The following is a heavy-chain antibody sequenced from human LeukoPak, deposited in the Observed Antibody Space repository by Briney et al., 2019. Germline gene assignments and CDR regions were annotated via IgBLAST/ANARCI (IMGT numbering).Heavy chain of an antibody. V-gene: IGHV4-34*01. D-gene: IGHD3-3*01. J-gene: IGHJ6*03. CDR1: GGSLRGYY. CDR3: ARQGYDFWSEYYYYYVDV. Sequence: PSETLSLTCVVYGGSLRGYYWSWIRQPPGKGLEWIGEIKHSGSTNCNPSLESRDTILVDTSNNQFSLKVSSVPAADKAVDYCARQGYDFWSEYYYYYVDVGGKGTTVTVSS. CDR2: IKHSGST.